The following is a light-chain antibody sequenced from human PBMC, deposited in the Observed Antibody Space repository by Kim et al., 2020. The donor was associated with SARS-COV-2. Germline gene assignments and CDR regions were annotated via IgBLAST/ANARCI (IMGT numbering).Light chain of an antibody. Sequence: EIVMTQSPGTLSVSPGERATLSCRAGQSVSSNLAWYQQKPGQALRLLIYDASTRATGIPARFSGSGSGTEFTLTISGLQSEDLAVYYCQQYDNGPFTFGGWTTV. J-gene: IGKJ4*01. CDR3: QQYDNGPFT. V-gene: IGKV3-15*01. CDR2: DAS. CDR1: QSVSSN.